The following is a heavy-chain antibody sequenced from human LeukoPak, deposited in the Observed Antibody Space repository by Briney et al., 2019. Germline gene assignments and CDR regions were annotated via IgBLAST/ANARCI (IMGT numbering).Heavy chain of an antibody. V-gene: IGHV3-30-3*01. CDR2: ISYDGSNK. D-gene: IGHD2-2*01. CDR1: GFTFNSYA. J-gene: IGHJ4*02. CDR3: ARDIVGYCSSTSCYGGFDY. Sequence: PGRSLRLSCAASGFTFNSYAMHWVRQAPGKGLEWVAVISYDGSNKYYADSVKGRFTISRDNSKNTLYLQMNSLRAEDTAVYYCARDIVGYCSSTSCYGGFDYWGQGTLVTVSS.